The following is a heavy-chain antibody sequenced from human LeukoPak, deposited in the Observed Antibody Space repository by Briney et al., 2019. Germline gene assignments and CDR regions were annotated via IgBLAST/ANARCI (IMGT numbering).Heavy chain of an antibody. D-gene: IGHD6-6*01. CDR3: ANGKYSTSSSSLDF. J-gene: IGHJ4*02. CDR1: GFTFSSYA. V-gene: IGHV3-23*01. CDR2: ISGSGGST. Sequence: GGSLRLSCAASGFTFSSYAMSWVRQAPGKGLEWVSAISGSGGSTYYADSVTGRFTISRDNSKNTLYLQMNSLRAEDTAVYYCANGKYSTSSSSLDFWGQGTLVTVSS.